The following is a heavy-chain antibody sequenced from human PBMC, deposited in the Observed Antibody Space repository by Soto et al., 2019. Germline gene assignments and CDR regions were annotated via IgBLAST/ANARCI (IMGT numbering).Heavy chain of an antibody. CDR3: ARGTQWPVRYYFDY. CDR1: GGSFSGYY. V-gene: IGHV4-34*01. CDR2: INHSGST. J-gene: IGHJ4*02. Sequence: SETLSLTCAVYGGSFSGYYWSWIRQPPGKGLEWIGEINHSGSTNYNPSLKSRVTISVDTSKNQFSLKLSSVTAADTAVYYCARGTQWPVRYYFDYWGQGTLVTVSS. D-gene: IGHD6-19*01.